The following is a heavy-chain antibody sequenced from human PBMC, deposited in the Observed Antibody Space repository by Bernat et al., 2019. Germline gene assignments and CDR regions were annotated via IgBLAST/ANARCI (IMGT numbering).Heavy chain of an antibody. CDR3: AKDMGGRIVGADFDY. D-gene: IGHD1-26*01. Sequence: EVQLVESGGGLVQPGRSLRLSCAVSGFTFDDYAMHWVRQAPGKGLEWVSGISWNSGSIGYADSVKGRFTISRDNAKNSLYLQMNSLRAEDTALYYCAKDMGGRIVGADFDYWGQGTTVTVSS. CDR2: ISWNSGSI. V-gene: IGHV3-9*01. CDR1: GFTFDDYA. J-gene: IGHJ4*03.